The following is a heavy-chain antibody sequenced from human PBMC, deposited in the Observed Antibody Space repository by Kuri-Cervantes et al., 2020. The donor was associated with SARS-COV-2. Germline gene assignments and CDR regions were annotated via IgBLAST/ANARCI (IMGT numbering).Heavy chain of an antibody. V-gene: IGHV3-21*01. Sequence: GESLKISCAASGFTFSSYSMNWVRQAPGKGLEWVSSISSSSSYIYYADSVKGRFTISRDNAKNSLYLQMNSLRAEDTAVYYCARGRIMITFGGVEPFDYWGQGTLVTVSS. CDR2: ISSSSSYI. D-gene: IGHD3-16*01. CDR1: GFTFSSYS. J-gene: IGHJ4*02. CDR3: ARGRIMITFGGVEPFDY.